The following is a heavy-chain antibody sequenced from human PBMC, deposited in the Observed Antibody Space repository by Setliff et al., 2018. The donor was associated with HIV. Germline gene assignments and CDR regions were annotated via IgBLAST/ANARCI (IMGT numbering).Heavy chain of an antibody. V-gene: IGHV1-18*01. Sequence: ASVKVSCKASGYSFTAYGISWVRQAPGQGLEWMGWISGYNGNTDYAQNLQGRVTMTTDTSTSTAYMELRSLRSDDTAVYYCARAYPWGYVDYYYMDVWGKGTTVTVSS. CDR2: ISGYNGNT. CDR1: GYSFTAYG. J-gene: IGHJ6*03. CDR3: ARAYPWGYVDYYYMDV. D-gene: IGHD3-16*01.